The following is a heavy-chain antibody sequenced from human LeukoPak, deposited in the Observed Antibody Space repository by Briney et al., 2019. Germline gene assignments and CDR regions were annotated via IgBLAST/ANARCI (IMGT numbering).Heavy chain of an antibody. V-gene: IGHV3-21*01. CDR1: GFTFSSYS. Sequence: GGSLRLSCAASGFTFSSYSMNWVRQAPGKGLEWVSSISSSSSYIYYADSVKGRFTISRDNAKNSLYLQMNSLRAEDTAVYYCARDALVGRGSSWSGENYYYYGMDVWGQGTTVTVSS. D-gene: IGHD6-13*01. CDR2: ISSSSSYI. J-gene: IGHJ6*02. CDR3: ARDALVGRGSSWSGENYYYYGMDV.